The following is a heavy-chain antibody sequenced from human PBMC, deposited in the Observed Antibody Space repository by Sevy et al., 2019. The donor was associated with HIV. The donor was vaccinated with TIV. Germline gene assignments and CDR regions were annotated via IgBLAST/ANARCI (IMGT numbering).Heavy chain of an antibody. CDR2: ISGFIGDT. D-gene: IGHD3-3*01. CDR3: VRGTTVYDFWTGVDY. J-gene: IGHJ4*02. CDR1: GYTFTNYA. V-gene: IGHV1-18*01. Sequence: ASVKVSCKASGYTFTNYAISWLRQAPGQGLEWMGWISGFIGDTKNAEKFQGRFTMTTDTSTKTAYMDLRSLRSDDTVVYYCVRGTTVYDFWTGVDYWGQGTLVTVSS.